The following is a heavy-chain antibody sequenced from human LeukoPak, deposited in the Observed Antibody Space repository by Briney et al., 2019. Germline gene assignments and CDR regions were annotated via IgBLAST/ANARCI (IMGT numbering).Heavy chain of an antibody. Sequence: ASVKVSCKASGYTFTGYYMHWVRQAPGQGLEWMGWINPNSGGTNYAQKFQGRVTMTRDTSISTAYMELSRLRSDDTAVYYCARGAYSSGWYKGELDYWGQGTLVTVSS. CDR3: ARGAYSSGWYKGELDY. CDR1: GYTFTGYY. J-gene: IGHJ4*02. D-gene: IGHD6-19*01. CDR2: INPNSGGT. V-gene: IGHV1-2*02.